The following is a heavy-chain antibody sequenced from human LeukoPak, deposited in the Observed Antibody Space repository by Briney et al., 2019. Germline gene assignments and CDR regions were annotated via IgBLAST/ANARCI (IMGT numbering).Heavy chain of an antibody. Sequence: PSETLSLTCTVSGGSIRSSYWSWIRQPPGKGLEWIGYIYYSGSTNSNPSLKSRVTISLDTSKNQFSLKLTCVTAGDTAVYYCARYGSGTYSFDYWGQGTLVVVSS. V-gene: IGHV4-59*01. CDR1: GGSIRSSY. CDR3: ARYGSGTYSFDY. J-gene: IGHJ4*02. D-gene: IGHD3-10*01. CDR2: IYYSGST.